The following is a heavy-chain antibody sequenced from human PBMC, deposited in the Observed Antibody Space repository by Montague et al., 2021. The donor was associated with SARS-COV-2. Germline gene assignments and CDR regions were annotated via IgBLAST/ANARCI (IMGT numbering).Heavy chain of an antibody. CDR1: GDSVISDKYY. Sequence: ETLSLTCTVTGDSVISDKYYWSWIRQPPGKGLEWIGFIYDSGSTSYNPSLHSRVTITIDSSKNQFSLNIMSVTPADTAVYYCVKGSGYPWGQGTLVTVSS. V-gene: IGHV4-61*01. CDR3: VKGSGYP. CDR2: IYDSGST. J-gene: IGHJ5*02. D-gene: IGHD3-22*01.